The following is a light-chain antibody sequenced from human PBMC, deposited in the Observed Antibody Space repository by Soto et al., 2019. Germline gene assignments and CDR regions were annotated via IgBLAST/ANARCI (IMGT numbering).Light chain of an antibody. CDR2: LAS. J-gene: IGKJ1*01. CDR3: HQSYKTPLT. V-gene: IGKV1-39*01. CDR1: RSISNY. Sequence: DIQMPQSPSSLSASVGDRVTITCRASRSISNYLNWYQQRPGKAPKLLIYLASSLSSGVPSKFSRSGSGTDFTLTIGFLQLEDSATYDCHQSYKTPLTFGQGTKVEIK.